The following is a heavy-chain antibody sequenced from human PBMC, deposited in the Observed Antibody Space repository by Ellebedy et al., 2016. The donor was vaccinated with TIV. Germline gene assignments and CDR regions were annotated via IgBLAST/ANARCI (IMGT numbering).Heavy chain of an antibody. J-gene: IGHJ3*01. CDR3: LYSSGP. Sequence: GGSLRLSCTASGFTFSSYAMSWVRQAPGKGLEWLAALSYDGRKTYYADSVKGRFTISRDNAKNSLYLQMNSLRAEDTAVYYCLYSSGPWGQGTMVTVSS. D-gene: IGHD6-19*01. CDR2: LSYDGRKT. CDR1: GFTFSSYA. V-gene: IGHV3-30*04.